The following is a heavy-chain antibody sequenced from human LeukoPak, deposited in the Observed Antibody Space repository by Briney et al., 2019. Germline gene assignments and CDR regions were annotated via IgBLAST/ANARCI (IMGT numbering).Heavy chain of an antibody. D-gene: IGHD3-16*02. CDR1: GGSIRSGTYY. CDR2: MYLSGST. Sequence: SETLSLTCTVSGGSIRSGTYYWSWIRQPAGKGLEWIGRMYLSGSTHYNPSLKSRVTISVDTSKNQFSLKLSSVTAADTAVYYCAGSNHGRYFDYWGQGTLVTVSS. J-gene: IGHJ4*02. V-gene: IGHV4-61*10. CDR3: AGSNHGRYFDY.